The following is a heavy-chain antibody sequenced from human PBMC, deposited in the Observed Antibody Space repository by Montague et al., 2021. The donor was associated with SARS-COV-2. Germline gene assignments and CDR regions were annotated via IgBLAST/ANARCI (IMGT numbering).Heavy chain of an antibody. CDR1: GGSFSGYS. D-gene: IGHD3-22*01. V-gene: IGHV4-34*01. Sequence: SETLSLTCAVYGGSFSGYSCSWIRKPPGNGLERIGEIHNSGSTNYNPYLKSRVTISVDTSKNQFSLKLSFVTAADTAVYYCARATLGITMIVVVMTAIDYYFDYWGQGNLVTVSS. CDR3: ARATLGITMIVVVMTAIDYYFDY. CDR2: IHNSGST. J-gene: IGHJ4*02.